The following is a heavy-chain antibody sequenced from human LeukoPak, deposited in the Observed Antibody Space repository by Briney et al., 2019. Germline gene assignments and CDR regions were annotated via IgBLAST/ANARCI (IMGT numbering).Heavy chain of an antibody. Sequence: PGGSLRLSCAASGFTFSSYAMSWVRQAPGKGPEWVSAISGSGGSTYYADSVKGRFTISRDNSKNTLYLQMNSLRAEDTAVYYCAKTGDKYSGYYHGWVDYWGQGTLVTVSS. V-gene: IGHV3-23*01. CDR3: AKTGDKYSGYYHGWVDY. D-gene: IGHD3-22*01. CDR2: ISGSGGST. J-gene: IGHJ4*02. CDR1: GFTFSSYA.